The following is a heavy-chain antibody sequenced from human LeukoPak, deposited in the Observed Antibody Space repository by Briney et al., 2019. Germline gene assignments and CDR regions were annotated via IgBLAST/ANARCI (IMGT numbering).Heavy chain of an antibody. CDR2: INPNSGGT. CDR3: ARSPHILTGENFDY. V-gene: IGHV1-2*02. J-gene: IGHJ4*02. D-gene: IGHD3-9*01. Sequence: ASVKVSCKASGYTFTSYGISWVRQAPGQGLEWMGWINPNSGGTNYAQKFQGRVTMTRDTSITTAYMEMSRLRSDGTALYYCARSPHILTGENFDYWGQGTLVTVSS. CDR1: GYTFTSYG.